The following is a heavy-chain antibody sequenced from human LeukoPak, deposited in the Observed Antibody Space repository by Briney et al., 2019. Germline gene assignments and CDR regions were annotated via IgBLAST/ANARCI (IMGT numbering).Heavy chain of an antibody. CDR3: AELGITMIGGV. CDR1: GFTFSSYA. CDR2: ISYDGSIE. D-gene: IGHD3-10*02. Sequence: PGGSLRLSCAASGFTFSSYAMHWVRQAPGKGLEWVAVISYDGSIEYYADSVKGRFTISRDNSKNTLYLQMNSLRAEDTAVYYCAELGITMIGGVWGKGTTVTISS. J-gene: IGHJ6*04. V-gene: IGHV3-30*04.